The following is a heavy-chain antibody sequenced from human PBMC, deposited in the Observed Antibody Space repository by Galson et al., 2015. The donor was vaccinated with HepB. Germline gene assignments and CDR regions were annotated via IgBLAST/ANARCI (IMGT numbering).Heavy chain of an antibody. D-gene: IGHD2-21*01. CDR2: VFYGGNI. J-gene: IGHJ4*02. CDR3: ARPTFQSAYFDL. Sequence: TCTVSGVSVSSGVYPWAWIRQSPEKGLEWIGAVFYGGNIHYSASLKSRVTMSVDTSKNQISLKLSSVTAADTAVYYCARPTFQSAYFDLWGQGTLVTVSS. V-gene: IGHV4-39*01. CDR1: GVSVSSGVYP.